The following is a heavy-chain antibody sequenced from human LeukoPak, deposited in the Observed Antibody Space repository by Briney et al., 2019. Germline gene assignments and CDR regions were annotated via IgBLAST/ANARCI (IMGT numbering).Heavy chain of an antibody. J-gene: IGHJ4*02. Sequence: GGSLRLSCAASGFAFSSYEMNWVRQAPGKGLEWVSYITSSGSTIYYADSVKGRFTISRDNAKNSLYLQMNSLRAEDTAVYYCTRPQQQLVHEIDYWGQGTLVTVSS. CDR1: GFAFSSYE. V-gene: IGHV3-48*03. CDR3: TRPQQQLVHEIDY. CDR2: ITSSGSTI. D-gene: IGHD6-13*01.